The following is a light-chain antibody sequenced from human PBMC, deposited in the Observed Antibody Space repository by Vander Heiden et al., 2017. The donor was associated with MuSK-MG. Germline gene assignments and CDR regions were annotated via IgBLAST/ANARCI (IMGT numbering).Light chain of an antibody. CDR2: EVS. J-gene: IGLJ3*02. Sequence: QSALTQPASVSGSPGQSLTIPCTGTRSDVGGYNYVSWYQQLPGKAPKLMIYEVSNRPPGVSNRFSASKSRNTAALTISGLQAEDEADYYCSSYTSSSTPWVFGGGTKLTVL. CDR3: SSYTSSSTPWV. V-gene: IGLV2-14*01. CDR1: RSDVGGYNY.